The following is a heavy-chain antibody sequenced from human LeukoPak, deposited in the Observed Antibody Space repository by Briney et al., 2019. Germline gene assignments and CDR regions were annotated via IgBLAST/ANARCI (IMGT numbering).Heavy chain of an antibody. CDR1: GHTFSGTY. CDR3: AGGSGDYSPDY. CDR2: TSPNSGDT. D-gene: IGHD3-22*01. J-gene: IGHJ4*02. V-gene: IGHV1-2*02. Sequence: ASVKVSCKASGHTFSGTYMHWVRQAPGQGLEWMGWTSPNSGDTNYAQKFQGRVTLTRDTSISTAYMELSRLRSDDTAVYYCAGGSGDYSPDYWGQGTLVTVSS.